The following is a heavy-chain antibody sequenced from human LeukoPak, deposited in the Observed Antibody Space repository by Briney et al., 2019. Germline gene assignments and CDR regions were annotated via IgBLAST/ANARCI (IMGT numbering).Heavy chain of an antibody. Sequence: PSETLSLTCAVYGGSFSGYYWSWIRQPAGKGLEWIGEINHSGSTNYNPSLKSRVTISVDTSKNQFSLKLSSVTAADTAVYYCARLPLYSSSSGGAFDIWGQGTMVTVSS. J-gene: IGHJ3*02. CDR2: INHSGST. V-gene: IGHV4-34*01. D-gene: IGHD6-6*01. CDR3: ARLPLYSSSSGGAFDI. CDR1: GGSFSGYY.